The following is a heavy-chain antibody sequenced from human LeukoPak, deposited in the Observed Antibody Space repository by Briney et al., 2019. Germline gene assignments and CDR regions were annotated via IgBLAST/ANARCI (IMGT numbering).Heavy chain of an antibody. J-gene: IGHJ6*02. CDR3: ARDRRISLGGYDLYYYYGMDV. CDR2: IYYSGST. V-gene: IGHV4-31*11. Sequence: PSETLSLTCAVYGGSFSGYYWSWIRQHPGKGLEWIGYIYYSGSTYYNPSLKSRVTISVDTSKNQFSLKLSSVTAADTAVYYCARDRRISLGGYDLYYYYGMDVWGQGTTVTVSS. D-gene: IGHD5-12*01. CDR1: GGSFSGYY.